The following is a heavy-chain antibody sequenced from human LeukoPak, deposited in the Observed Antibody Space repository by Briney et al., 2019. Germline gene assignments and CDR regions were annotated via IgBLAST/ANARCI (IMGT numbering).Heavy chain of an antibody. J-gene: IGHJ6*02. D-gene: IGHD2-2*01. CDR1: GGSFSGYY. V-gene: IGHV4-34*01. CDR3: ARRLRYCSSTSCYLRYYYYGMDV. Sequence: SETLSLTCAVYGGSFSGYYWSWIRQPPGKGLEGIGEINHSGSTNYNPSLKSRVTISVDTSKNQFSLKLSSVTAADTAVYYCARRLRYCSSTSCYLRYYYYGMDVWGQGTTVTVSS. CDR2: INHSGST.